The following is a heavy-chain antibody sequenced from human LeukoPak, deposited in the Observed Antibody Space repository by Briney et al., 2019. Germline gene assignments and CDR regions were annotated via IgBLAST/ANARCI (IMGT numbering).Heavy chain of an antibody. J-gene: IGHJ4*02. Sequence: GGSLRLSCAASGLTFSSYAVNWVRQAPGKGLEWVSAISGSGGSTYYAESVKGRFTISRDNSKNTLYLQMNSLRAEDTAVYYCAKRGLDNSAYFDYWGQGTLVTVSS. CDR1: GLTFSSYA. V-gene: IGHV3-23*01. D-gene: IGHD3-22*01. CDR2: ISGSGGST. CDR3: AKRGLDNSAYFDY.